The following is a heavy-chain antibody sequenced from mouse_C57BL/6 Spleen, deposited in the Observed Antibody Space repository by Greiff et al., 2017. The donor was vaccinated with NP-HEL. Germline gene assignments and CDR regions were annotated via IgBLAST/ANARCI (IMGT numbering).Heavy chain of an antibody. J-gene: IGHJ2*01. D-gene: IGHD2-5*01. Sequence: VQLQQSGAELMKPSASVKLSCTATGYTFTGYWLEWVKRRPGRGLEWIGEFLPGSGSTNYNAKFKSGVTFTGDTSSNPAYMQLNSLTTEDSPIYYSARSVYSNYDYWGKGTTLTVSS. CDR1: GYTFTGYW. V-gene: IGHV1-9*01. CDR3: ARSVYSNYDY. CDR2: FLPGSGST.